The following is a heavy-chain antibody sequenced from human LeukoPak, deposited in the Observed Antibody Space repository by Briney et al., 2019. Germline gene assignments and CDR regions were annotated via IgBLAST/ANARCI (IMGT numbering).Heavy chain of an antibody. D-gene: IGHD6-13*01. J-gene: IGHJ1*01. CDR3: AKDSRGYSSSWYEGGAFQH. CDR1: GFTFSSYG. V-gene: IGHV3-30*18. CDR2: ISYDGSNK. Sequence: WGSLRLSCAASGFTFSSYGMHWVRQAPGKGLEWVAVISYDGSNKYYADSVKGRFTISRDNSKNTLYLQMNSLRAEDTAVYYCAKDSRGYSSSWYEGGAFQHWGQGTLVTVSS.